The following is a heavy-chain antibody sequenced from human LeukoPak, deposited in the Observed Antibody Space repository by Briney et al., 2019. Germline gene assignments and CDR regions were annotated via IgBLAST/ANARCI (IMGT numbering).Heavy chain of an antibody. CDR3: ARGDDYGSGTYMDV. V-gene: IGHV1-2*02. CDR2: INPNSGGT. D-gene: IGHD3-10*01. J-gene: IGHJ6*03. CDR1: GYTFTGYY. Sequence: GASVKVSCKASGYTFTGYYMHWVRQAPGQGLEWMGWINPNSGGTNYAQKFQGRVTMTRDTSISTAYMELSRLRSDDTAVYYCARGDDYGSGTYMDVWGKGTTVTVSS.